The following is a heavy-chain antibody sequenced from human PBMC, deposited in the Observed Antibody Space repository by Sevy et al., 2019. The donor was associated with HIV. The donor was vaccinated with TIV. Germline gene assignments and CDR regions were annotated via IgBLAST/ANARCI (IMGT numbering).Heavy chain of an antibody. CDR3: ARDRGEILHSAFDY. CDR2: ISYDGRNNK. V-gene: IGHV3-30*14. Sequence: GGSLRLSCTVSGFTFGDYTLSWVRQAPGKGLEWVAVISYDGRNNKYNVDSVKGRFTISRDNSKNTLFLQMNSLRAEDSAIYYCARDRGEILHSAFDYWGQGTLVTVSS. CDR1: GFTFGDYT. D-gene: IGHD3-16*01. J-gene: IGHJ4*02.